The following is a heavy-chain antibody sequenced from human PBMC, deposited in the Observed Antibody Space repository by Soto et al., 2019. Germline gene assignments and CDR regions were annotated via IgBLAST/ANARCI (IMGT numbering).Heavy chain of an antibody. J-gene: IGHJ5*02. V-gene: IGHV1-18*01. Sequence: QVQLMQSGAEVKKPGASVNVSCKASGYTFTTYVINWLRQAPGQGLEWMGRISANNGNTNYAQKFQGRVTMTTDTSTNTDYMELRSLRSGDTAVYYCASAWLLTEGWLDPWGQGTLVTVSS. CDR3: ASAWLLTEGWLDP. CDR1: GYTFTTYV. D-gene: IGHD5-12*01. CDR2: ISANNGNT.